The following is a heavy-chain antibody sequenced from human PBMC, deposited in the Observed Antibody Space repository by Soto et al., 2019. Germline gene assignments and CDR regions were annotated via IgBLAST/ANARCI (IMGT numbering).Heavy chain of an antibody. CDR2: IYSSENT. CDR1: GGSVSSSSYS. Sequence: SETLSLTCTVSGGSVSSSSYSWGWIRQSPGKGLEWIGTIYSSENTYYNTYLLSRVTISVDTSKNEFSLRLSSVTAADTAVNYCARLNGYCISTNCHGYYGMDVWGQGTTVTVSS. V-gene: IGHV4-39*01. D-gene: IGHD2-2*03. J-gene: IGHJ6*02. CDR3: ARLNGYCISTNCHGYYGMDV.